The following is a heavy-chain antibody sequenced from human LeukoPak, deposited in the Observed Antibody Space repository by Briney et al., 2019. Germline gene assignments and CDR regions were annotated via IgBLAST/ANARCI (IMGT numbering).Heavy chain of an antibody. Sequence: SETLSLTCAVYGGSFSGYYWSWIRQPPGKGLAWIGEINHSGSTNYNPSLKSRVTISVDTSKNQFSLKLSSVTAADTAVYYCARGSPRSIAAAGYFQHWGQGTLVTVSS. J-gene: IGHJ1*01. CDR3: ARGSPRSIAAAGYFQH. D-gene: IGHD6-13*01. V-gene: IGHV4-34*01. CDR2: INHSGST. CDR1: GGSFSGYY.